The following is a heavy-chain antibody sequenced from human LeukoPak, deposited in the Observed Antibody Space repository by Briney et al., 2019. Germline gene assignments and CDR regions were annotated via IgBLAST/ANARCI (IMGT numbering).Heavy chain of an antibody. D-gene: IGHD2-2*01. J-gene: IGHJ4*02. CDR3: AKEWRVPAADFDY. Sequence: GGSLRLSCAASGFAFSNSWMTWVRQAPGKGLEWVAFIRYDGSNKYYADSVKGRFTISRDNSKNTLYLQMNSLRAEDTAVYYCAKEWRVPAADFDYWGQGTLVTVSS. V-gene: IGHV3-30*02. CDR2: IRYDGSNK. CDR1: GFAFSNSW.